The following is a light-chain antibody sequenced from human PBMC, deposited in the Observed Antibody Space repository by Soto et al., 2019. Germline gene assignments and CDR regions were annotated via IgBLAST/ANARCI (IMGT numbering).Light chain of an antibody. V-gene: IGKV3-15*01. Sequence: EVVMTQSPATLSVSPGVGATLSCWASQPVSDNLAWYQQKPGQGPRLLIYDASTRATGIPARFSGSGSGTEFTLTISSLQSEDFGVYYCQHYDVWPLTFGQGTKVHI. J-gene: IGKJ1*01. CDR2: DAS. CDR3: QHYDVWPLT. CDR1: QPVSDN.